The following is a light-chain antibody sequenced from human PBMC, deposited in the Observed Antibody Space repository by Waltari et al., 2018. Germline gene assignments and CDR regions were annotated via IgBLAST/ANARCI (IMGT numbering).Light chain of an antibody. CDR1: QSISSW. V-gene: IGKV1-5*03. J-gene: IGKJ1*01. Sequence: DIQMTQSPSTLSASVVDRVTITCRASQSISSWLAWYQQKPGKAPKLLIYEASSLASGVPSRFSGSGSGTEFTLTISSLQPDDFATYYCQQYNSYSWTFGQGTKVEIK. CDR3: QQYNSYSWT. CDR2: EAS.